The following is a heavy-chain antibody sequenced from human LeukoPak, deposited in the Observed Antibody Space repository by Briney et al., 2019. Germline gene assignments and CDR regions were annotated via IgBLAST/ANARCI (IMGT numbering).Heavy chain of an antibody. D-gene: IGHD4-17*01. CDR3: ARDRSPLRSEESSGV. CDR1: GGSISSGGYY. Sequence: ASQTLSLTCTVSGGSISSGGYYWSWIRQPPGKGLEWIGYIYHSGSTYYNPSLKSRVTISVDRSKNQFSLKLSSVTAADTAAYYCARDRSPLRSEESSGVWGKGTTVTVSS. CDR2: IYHSGST. V-gene: IGHV4-30-2*01. J-gene: IGHJ6*04.